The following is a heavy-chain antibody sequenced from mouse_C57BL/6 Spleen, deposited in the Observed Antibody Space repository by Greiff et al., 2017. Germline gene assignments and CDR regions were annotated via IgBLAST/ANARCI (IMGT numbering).Heavy chain of an antibody. CDR1: GYTFTSYW. CDR2: IDPNSGGT. Sequence: QVQLQQPGAELVKPGASVKLSCKASGYTFTSYWMHWVKQRPGRGLEWIGRIDPNSGGTKYNEKLKSKATLTVDKPSSTAYMQLISLPSEDSAVYYCASPNASDYAMDYWGQGTAVTVSS. V-gene: IGHV1-72*01. J-gene: IGHJ4*01. CDR3: ASPNASDYAMDY.